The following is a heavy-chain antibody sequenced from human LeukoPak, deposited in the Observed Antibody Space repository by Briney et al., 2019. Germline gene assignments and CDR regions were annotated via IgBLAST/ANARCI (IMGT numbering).Heavy chain of an antibody. CDR2: IWYDGSNK. J-gene: IGHJ4*02. Sequence: PGGSLRLSCAASGFTFNSYAMSWVRQAPGKGLEWVAVIWYDGSNKYYADSVKGRFTISRDNSKNTVYLQMNSLRAEDTAVYYCARDYHYYDSSAYFPNFDYWGQGTLLTVSS. CDR3: ARDYHYYDSSAYFPNFDY. V-gene: IGHV3-33*08. CDR1: GFTFNSYA. D-gene: IGHD3-22*01.